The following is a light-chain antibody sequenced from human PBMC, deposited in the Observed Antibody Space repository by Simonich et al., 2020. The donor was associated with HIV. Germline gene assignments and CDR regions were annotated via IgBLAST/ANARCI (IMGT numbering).Light chain of an antibody. CDR3: QQSYRPPPT. CDR2: AAS. CDR1: PSISNY. Sequence: DIQMTQSPSSLSASVGDRVTITCRTSPSISNYLNWYQQKPGNAPNLLIYAASSLQSGVPSRFSGSGSGTDFTLTISSLQPEDFATYYCQQSYRPPPTFGQGTKVEIK. V-gene: IGKV1-39*01. J-gene: IGKJ1*01.